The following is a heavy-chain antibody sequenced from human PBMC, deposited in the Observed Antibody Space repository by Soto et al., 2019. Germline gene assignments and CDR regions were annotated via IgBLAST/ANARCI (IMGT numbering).Heavy chain of an antibody. Sequence: SVKVSCKASGGTFSGYAISWVRQAPGQGLEWMGGIIPIFGTANYAQKFQGRVTITADESTSTAYMELSSLRSEDTAVYYCATDHDFWSGFGYWGQGTLVTVSS. V-gene: IGHV1-69*13. J-gene: IGHJ4*02. CDR3: ATDHDFWSGFGY. CDR2: IIPIFGTA. D-gene: IGHD3-3*01. CDR1: GGTFSGYA.